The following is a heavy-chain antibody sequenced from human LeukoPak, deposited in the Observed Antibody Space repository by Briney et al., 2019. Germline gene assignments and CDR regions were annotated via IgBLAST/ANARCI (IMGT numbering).Heavy chain of an antibody. D-gene: IGHD3-10*01. CDR1: GGSISSSSYY. J-gene: IGHJ3*02. V-gene: IGHV4-39*01. Sequence: WETLSLTCTVSGGSISSSSYYWGWIRQPPGKGLEWIGSIYKSGTTYYNPSLKSRVTMSVDTSKNQFSLKLSSATAADTAVFYCGRTMVRGVSAFDIWGQGTMVSVSS. CDR2: IYKSGTT. CDR3: GRTMVRGVSAFDI.